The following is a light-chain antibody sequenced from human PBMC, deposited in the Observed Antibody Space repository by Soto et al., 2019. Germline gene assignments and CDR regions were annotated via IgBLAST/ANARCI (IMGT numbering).Light chain of an antibody. CDR2: EVT. V-gene: IGLV2-8*01. Sequence: QSALTQPPSASGSPGQSVAISCTGTSSDVGGYDFVSWYQQHPGKAPRLVIYEVTKRPSGIADRFSGSKSGNTASLTVSGLQAEDEADYYCSSYAGNRHFYVFGTVTKLTVL. CDR3: SSYAGNRHFYV. CDR1: SSDVGGYDF. J-gene: IGLJ1*01.